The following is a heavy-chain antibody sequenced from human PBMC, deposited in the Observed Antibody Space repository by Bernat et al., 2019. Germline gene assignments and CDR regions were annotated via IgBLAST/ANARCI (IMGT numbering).Heavy chain of an antibody. CDR2: ISSSGSTI. D-gene: IGHD3-3*01. V-gene: IGHV3-48*03. J-gene: IGHJ3*02. Sequence: VQLVESGGGLVQPGGSLRLSCAASGFTFSSYEMNWVRQAPGMGLEWVSYISSSGSTIYYADSVQGRFTISRDNAQNSLYLEMNSLRAEDTAVYYCARDPGVGFWSGYDGFDIWGQGTMVTVSS. CDR3: ARDPGVGFWSGYDGFDI. CDR1: GFTFSSYE.